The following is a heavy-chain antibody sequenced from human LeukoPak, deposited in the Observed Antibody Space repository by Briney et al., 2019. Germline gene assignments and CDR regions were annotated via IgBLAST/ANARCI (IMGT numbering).Heavy chain of an antibody. CDR2: INHSGST. J-gene: IGHJ4*02. D-gene: IGHD2-15*01. Sequence: SETLSLTCAVYGGSFSGYYWSWIRQPPGKGLEWIGEINHSGSTNYNPSLKSRVTISVDTSKNQFSLKLSSVTAADTAVYYCASSGLGGSFILDYWGQGTLVTVSS. CDR3: ASSGLGGSFILDY. V-gene: IGHV4-34*01. CDR1: GGSFSGYY.